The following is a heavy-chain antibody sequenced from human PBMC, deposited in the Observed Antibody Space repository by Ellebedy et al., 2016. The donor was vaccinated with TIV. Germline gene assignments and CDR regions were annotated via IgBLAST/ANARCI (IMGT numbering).Heavy chain of an antibody. V-gene: IGHV3-33*01. D-gene: IGHD4-17*01. CDR2: IWYDGSNK. Sequence: GESLKISXAASGFTFSSYGMHWVRQAPGKGLEWVAVIWYDGSNKYYADSVKGRFTISRDNSKNTLYLQMNSLRAEDTAVYYCARDRSTVTSLSDAFDIWGQGTMVTVSS. CDR1: GFTFSSYG. J-gene: IGHJ3*02. CDR3: ARDRSTVTSLSDAFDI.